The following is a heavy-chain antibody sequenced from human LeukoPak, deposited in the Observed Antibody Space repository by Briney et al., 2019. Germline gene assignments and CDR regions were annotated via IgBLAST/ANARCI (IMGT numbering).Heavy chain of an antibody. Sequence: ASVKVSCKTSGYTFNTYYLHWARQAPGQGLEWMGRINPYSGDTTFAQRFQGRVTMTRDTSISTAYMELSRLRSDDTAVYYCAREMKISRFDAFDIWGQGTMVTVSS. J-gene: IGHJ3*02. CDR2: INPYSGDT. D-gene: IGHD2/OR15-2a*01. V-gene: IGHV1-2*06. CDR3: AREMKISRFDAFDI. CDR1: GYTFNTYY.